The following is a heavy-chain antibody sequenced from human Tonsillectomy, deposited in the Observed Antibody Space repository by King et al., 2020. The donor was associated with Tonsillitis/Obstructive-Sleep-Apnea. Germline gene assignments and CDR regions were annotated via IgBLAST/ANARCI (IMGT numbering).Heavy chain of an antibody. J-gene: IGHJ4*02. CDR3: ARDAIVATTPAPDY. Sequence: VQLVESGGGVVQPGRSLRLSCAASGFTFSSYGMHWVRQAPGKGLEWVAVIWYDGSNKYYADSVKGRFTISKNKLYLQMNSLRAEDTAVYYCARDAIVATTPAPDYWGQGTLVTVSS. V-gene: IGHV3-33*01. D-gene: IGHD5-12*01. CDR2: IWYDGSNK. CDR1: GFTFSSYG.